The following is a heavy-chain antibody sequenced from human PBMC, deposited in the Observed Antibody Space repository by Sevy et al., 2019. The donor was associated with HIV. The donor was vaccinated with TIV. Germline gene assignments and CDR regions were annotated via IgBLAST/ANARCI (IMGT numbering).Heavy chain of an antibody. J-gene: IGHJ6*02. CDR1: GFTFSSYD. CDR3: AREGGYSDQGMDV. V-gene: IGHV3-48*01. CDR2: ISSSSSNI. Sequence: GGSLRLSCAASGFTFSSYDMNWVRQAPGKGLEWVSYISSSSSNIYYADSVKGQFTISRDNAKNSLYVQMNSLRAEDTAVYYCAREGGYSDQGMDVWGQGTTVTVSS. D-gene: IGHD5-12*01.